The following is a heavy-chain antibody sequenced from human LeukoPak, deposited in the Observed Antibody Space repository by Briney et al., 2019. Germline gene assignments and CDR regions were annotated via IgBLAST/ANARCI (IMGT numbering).Heavy chain of an antibody. CDR1: GVSISRGDYS. CDR3: ARGDMYSSSWSN. V-gene: IGHV4-30-4*01. CDR2: IYYSGST. Sequence: SETLSLTCTVSGVSISRGDYSWGWIRQPPGKGLEWLGYIYYSGSTFYNPSLKSRVVISVDTSKNQFSLRLNSVTAADTAVYYCARGDMYSSSWSNWGQGTLVTVSS. D-gene: IGHD6-13*01. J-gene: IGHJ4*02.